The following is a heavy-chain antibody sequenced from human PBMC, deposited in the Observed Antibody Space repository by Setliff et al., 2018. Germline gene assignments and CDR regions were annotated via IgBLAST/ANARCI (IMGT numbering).Heavy chain of an antibody. V-gene: IGHV4-38-2*02. Sequence: PSETLSLTCTVTGYSISSGYIWGWIRQPPGKGLEWVGNIGHTGSINYNPSLKSRLTISRDTSKNQVSLKLNSVTATDTAVYYCARDLGHGGDSDYWGQGILVTVSS. J-gene: IGHJ4*02. D-gene: IGHD2-21*02. CDR2: IGHTGSI. CDR3: ARDLGHGGDSDY. CDR1: GYSISSGYI.